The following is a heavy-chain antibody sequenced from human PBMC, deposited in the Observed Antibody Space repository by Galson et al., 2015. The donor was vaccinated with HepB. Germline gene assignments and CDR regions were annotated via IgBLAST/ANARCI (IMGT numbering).Heavy chain of an antibody. CDR1: GDSVSGDSAS. CDR3: AGEGTADRSRWRNGFDV. J-gene: IGHJ3*01. D-gene: IGHD3-22*01. Sequence: CAISGDSVSGDSASWNWIRRSPSRGLEWLGRTYYRSKWYHDYALSVKSRININSDTSKNQFSLQLSSVTPEGTAVYYCAGEGTADRSRWRNGFDVWGQGTVVTVSS. CDR2: TYYRSKWYH. V-gene: IGHV6-1*01.